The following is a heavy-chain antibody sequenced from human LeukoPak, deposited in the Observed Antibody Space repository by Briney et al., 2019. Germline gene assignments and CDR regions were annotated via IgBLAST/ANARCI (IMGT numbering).Heavy chain of an antibody. D-gene: IGHD4-17*01. V-gene: IGHV3-48*03. CDR3: ASEPPVDY. J-gene: IGHJ4*02. Sequence: GGSLRLSCAASGFTFSNYEMNWVRQAPGKGLEWVSYISSPGSTIYYADSVKGRITISRDNAKNSLYLQMNSLRAEDTAAYYCASEPPVDYWGQGTLVTVSS. CDR1: GFTFSNYE. CDR2: ISSPGSTI.